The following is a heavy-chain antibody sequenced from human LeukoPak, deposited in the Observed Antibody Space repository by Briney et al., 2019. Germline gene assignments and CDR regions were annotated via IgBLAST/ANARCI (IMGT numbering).Heavy chain of an antibody. CDR1: GGTFSSYA. CDR2: INPSSGGT. J-gene: IGHJ3*02. Sequence: ASVKVSCTASGGTFSSYAISWVRQAPGQGLEWVGWINPSSGGTNYAQKFQGRVTVTRDTSISTPYMDLSRLRSDDTAVYYCARAGVWDYSDSSGYHNAAFDIWGQGTMVTVSS. V-gene: IGHV1-2*02. CDR3: ARAGVWDYSDSSGYHNAAFDI. D-gene: IGHD3-22*01.